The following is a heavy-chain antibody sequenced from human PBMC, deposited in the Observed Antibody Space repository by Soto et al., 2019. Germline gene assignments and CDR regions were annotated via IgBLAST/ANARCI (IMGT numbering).Heavy chain of an antibody. D-gene: IGHD2-15*01. Sequence: QDHLVQSGAAVKKPASSVKISCRSTGGTFSTYAFSWVRQAPGQGLEWMGGIIPMFATPIYAQKYQGRVTITADDSTSTANMEVTSLRSNDTAVYFCARGEYDVVVMAGTSRGYQHGYHGMDVWGQGTSVTVSS. J-gene: IGHJ6*02. CDR1: GGTFSTYA. CDR3: ARGEYDVVVMAGTSRGYQHGYHGMDV. V-gene: IGHV1-69*12. CDR2: IIPMFATP.